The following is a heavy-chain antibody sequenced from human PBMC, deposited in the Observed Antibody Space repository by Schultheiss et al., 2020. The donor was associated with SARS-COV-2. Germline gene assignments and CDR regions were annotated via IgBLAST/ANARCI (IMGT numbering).Heavy chain of an antibody. D-gene: IGHD2-2*01. CDR1: GGSISSYY. V-gene: IGHV4-59*01. Sequence: SETLSLTCTVSGGSISSYYWSWIRQPPGKGLEWIGYIYYSGSTYYNPSLKSRVTISVDTSKNQFSLKLASVTAADTAVYYCARVGDIVVVPAAMGYYGMDVWGQGTTVTVSS. CDR2: IYYSGST. CDR3: ARVGDIVVVPAAMGYYGMDV. J-gene: IGHJ6*02.